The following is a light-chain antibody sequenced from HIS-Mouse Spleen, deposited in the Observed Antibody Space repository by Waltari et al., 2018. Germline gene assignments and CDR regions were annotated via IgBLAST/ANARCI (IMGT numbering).Light chain of an antibody. V-gene: IGLV2-23*01. CDR3: CSYAGSSTWV. Sequence: QSALTQPASVSGSPGQSITISCTGTSIDVGCYNLVPWYQQHPGKAPKLMIYEGSKRPSGVSNRFSGSKSGNTASLTISGLQAEDEADYYCCSYAGSSTWVFGGGTKLTVL. CDR2: EGS. J-gene: IGLJ3*02. CDR1: SIDVGCYNL.